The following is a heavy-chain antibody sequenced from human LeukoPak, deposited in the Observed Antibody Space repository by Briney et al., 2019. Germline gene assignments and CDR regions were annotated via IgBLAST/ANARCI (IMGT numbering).Heavy chain of an antibody. D-gene: IGHD1-26*01. J-gene: IGHJ6*03. CDR1: GGSFSGYY. Sequence: SETLSLTCAVYGGSFSGYYWSWIRQPPGKGLEWIGEINHSGSTNYNPSLKSRVTISVDTSKNQFSLKLSSVTAADTAVYHCARVGRIGSGYYYYYYMDVWGKGTTVTVSS. CDR3: ARVGRIGSGYYYYYYMDV. CDR2: INHSGST. V-gene: IGHV4-34*01.